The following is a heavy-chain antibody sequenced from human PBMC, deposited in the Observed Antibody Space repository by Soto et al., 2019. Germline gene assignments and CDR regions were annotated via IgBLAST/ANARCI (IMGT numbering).Heavy chain of an antibody. V-gene: IGHV2-5*02. CDR3: AHSPIVGAKGNWFDP. D-gene: IGHD1-26*01. J-gene: IGHJ5*02. Sequence: QITLKESGPTLVKPTQTLTLTCTFSGFSLSTSGVGVGWIRQPPGKALEWLALIYWDDDKRYSPSLKSRLTITKDTSKNQVVLTMSNMDPVDTATYYCAHSPIVGAKGNWFDPWGQGTLVTVSS. CDR1: GFSLSTSGVG. CDR2: IYWDDDK.